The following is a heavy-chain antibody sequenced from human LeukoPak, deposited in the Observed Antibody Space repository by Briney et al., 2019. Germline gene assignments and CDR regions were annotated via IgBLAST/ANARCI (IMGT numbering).Heavy chain of an antibody. CDR1: GYTFPSYD. J-gene: IGHJ4*02. CDR3: ARGPKWSGSYYYFDF. D-gene: IGHD1-26*01. Sequence: ASVNVSCKTSGYTFPSYDINWVRQATGQGLEWMRWMNPNSGNTGYAQKFQGRVTITRNTSITTAYMELSSLRSEDTAVYFCARGPKWSGSYYYFDFWGQGTLVTVSS. CDR2: MNPNSGNT. V-gene: IGHV1-8*01.